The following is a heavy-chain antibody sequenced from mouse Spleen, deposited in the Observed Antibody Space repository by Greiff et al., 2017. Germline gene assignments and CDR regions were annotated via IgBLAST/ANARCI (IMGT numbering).Heavy chain of an antibody. Sequence: ESGPGLVKPSQSLSLTCSVTGYSITSGYYWNWIRQFPGNKLEWMGYISYDGSNNYNPSLKNRISITRDTSKNQFFLKLNSVTTEDTATYYCAQTAQSYFDYWGQGTTLTVSS. CDR3: AQTAQSYFDY. V-gene: IGHV3-6*01. J-gene: IGHJ2*01. CDR1: GYSITSGYY. D-gene: IGHD3-2*02. CDR2: ISYDGSN.